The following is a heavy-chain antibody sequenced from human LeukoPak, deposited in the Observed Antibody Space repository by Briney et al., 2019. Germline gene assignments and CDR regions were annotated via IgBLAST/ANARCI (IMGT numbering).Heavy chain of an antibody. CDR2: INWNSGTI. V-gene: IGHV3-9*03. J-gene: IGHJ4*02. Sequence: GGSLRLSCAAYGFIFDDYAMHWVRQAPGKGLEWVSGINWNSGTIGYADSVKGRFTISRDNAKNSLYLQMNSLRADDMAFYYCARDRFRYCSGAYCSHFEFWGQGTLVSVSS. CDR3: ARDRFRYCSGAYCSHFEF. D-gene: IGHD2-15*01. CDR1: GFIFDDYA.